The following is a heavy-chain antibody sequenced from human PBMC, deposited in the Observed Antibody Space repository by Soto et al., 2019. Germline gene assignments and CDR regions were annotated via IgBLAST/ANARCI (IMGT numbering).Heavy chain of an antibody. CDR1: GFTFENYA. D-gene: IGHD4-4*01. CDR2: ISWKRGSI. J-gene: IGHJ4*02. V-gene: IGHV3-9*01. Sequence: EVQLVESGGGWVQPGRSLRLSCAASGFTFENYAMHWVRQGPGKGLERVAGISWKRGSIGYADSVRGRFTISRDNAKNSLYLQMNSLRPEDTALYYCAKDKVYSNYQYYFASWGQGTLVTVSS. CDR3: AKDKVYSNYQYYFAS.